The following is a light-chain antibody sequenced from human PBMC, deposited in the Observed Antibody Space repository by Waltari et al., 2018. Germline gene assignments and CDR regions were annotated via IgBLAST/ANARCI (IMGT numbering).Light chain of an antibody. CDR1: ALPKKF. V-gene: IGLV3-25*03. Sequence: SYELTQSPSVSLSPGQTARITCRGDALPKKFAYWYQKKPGQAPVLIIFKDRERPSGIPERFSGSTSGTTVTLTITGVQAEDEADYYCLSPETRGSWVFGGGTKLTVL. CDR2: KDR. J-gene: IGLJ2*01. CDR3: LSPETRGSWV.